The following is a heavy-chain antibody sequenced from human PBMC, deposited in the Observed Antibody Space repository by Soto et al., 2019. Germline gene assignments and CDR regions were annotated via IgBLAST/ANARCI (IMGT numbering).Heavy chain of an antibody. V-gene: IGHV4-30-4*01. D-gene: IGHD2-21*02. CDR1: GGSISSGDYY. J-gene: IGHJ5*02. Sequence: SETLSLTCTVSGGSISSGDYYWSWIRQPPGKGLEWIGYIYYSGSTYYNLSLKSRVTISVDTSKNQFSLKLSSVTAADTAVYYCARAMVVTQNWFDPWGQRTLVTVSS. CDR2: IYYSGST. CDR3: ARAMVVTQNWFDP.